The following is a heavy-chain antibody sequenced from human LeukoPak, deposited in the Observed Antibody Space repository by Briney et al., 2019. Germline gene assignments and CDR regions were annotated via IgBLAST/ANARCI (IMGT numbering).Heavy chain of an antibody. Sequence: ASVKVSCKASGYTFTSYGISWVRQAPGQGLEWMGWISAYNGNTNYAQKLQGRVTMTTDTSTSTACMELRSLRSDDTAVYYCARDQYYYDSRTSDYWGQGTLVTVSS. V-gene: IGHV1-18*01. CDR2: ISAYNGNT. CDR3: ARDQYYYDSRTSDY. D-gene: IGHD3-22*01. J-gene: IGHJ4*02. CDR1: GYTFTSYG.